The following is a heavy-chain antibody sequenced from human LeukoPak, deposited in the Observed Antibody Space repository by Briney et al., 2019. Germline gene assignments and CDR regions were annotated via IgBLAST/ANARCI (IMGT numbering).Heavy chain of an antibody. D-gene: IGHD6-13*01. CDR1: GDSASSNSAA. V-gene: IGHV6-1*01. CDR2: TYYRSKWYN. J-gene: IGHJ5*02. Sequence: SQTLSLTCAISGDSASSNSAAWNWIRQSPSRGLEWLGRTYYRSKWYNDYAVSVKSRITINPDTSKNQFSLQLNPVTPEDTAVYYCARGLQAAAGVNWFDPWGQGTLVTVSS. CDR3: ARGLQAAAGVNWFDP.